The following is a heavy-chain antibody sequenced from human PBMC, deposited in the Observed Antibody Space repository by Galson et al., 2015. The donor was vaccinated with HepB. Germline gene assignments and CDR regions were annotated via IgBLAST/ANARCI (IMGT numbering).Heavy chain of an antibody. D-gene: IGHD6-13*01. CDR3: ARGGIAAAGYHYYYYGMDV. J-gene: IGHJ6*02. CDR2: INAGNGNT. Sequence: SVKVSCKASGYTFTSYAMHWVRQAPGQRLEWMGWINAGNGNTKYSQKFQGRVTITRDTSASTAYMELSSLRSEDTAVYYCARGGIAAAGYHYYYYGMDVWGQGTTVTVSS. V-gene: IGHV1-3*01. CDR1: GYTFTSYA.